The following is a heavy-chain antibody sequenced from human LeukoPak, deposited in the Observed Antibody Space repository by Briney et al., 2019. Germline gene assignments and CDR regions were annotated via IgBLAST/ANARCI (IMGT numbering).Heavy chain of an antibody. D-gene: IGHD2-2*01. CDR1: GFTFSSYA. J-gene: IGHJ4*02. V-gene: IGHV3-30-3*01. Sequence: GGSLRLSCAASGFTFSSYAMHWVRQAPGKGLEWVAVISYDGSNKYYADSVKGRFTISRDNSKNTLYLQINSLRAEDTAVYYCARGGGPIVVVPAALSGFDYWGQGTLVTVSS. CDR3: ARGGGPIVVVPAALSGFDY. CDR2: ISYDGSNK.